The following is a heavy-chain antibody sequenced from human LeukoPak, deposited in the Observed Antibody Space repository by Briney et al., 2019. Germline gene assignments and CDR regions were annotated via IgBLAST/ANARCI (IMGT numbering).Heavy chain of an antibody. V-gene: IGHV1-2*02. J-gene: IGHJ5*02. Sequence: ASVKVSCKASGYTFTGYYMHWVRQAPGQGLEWMGWINPNSGGTNHAQKFQGRVTMTRDTSISTAYMELSRLRSDDTAVYYCARDNSTSWGWFDPWGQGTLVTVSS. D-gene: IGHD2-2*01. CDR1: GYTFTGYY. CDR3: ARDNSTSWGWFDP. CDR2: INPNSGGT.